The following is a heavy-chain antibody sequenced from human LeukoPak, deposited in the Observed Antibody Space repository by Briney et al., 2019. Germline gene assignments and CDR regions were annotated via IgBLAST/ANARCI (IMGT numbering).Heavy chain of an antibody. CDR1: GFTFGSYG. D-gene: IGHD3-3*01. Sequence: PGGSLRLSCAASGFTFGSYGMSWVRQAPGKGLEWVSGVSGRGDNTYYTDSVKGRFTISRDNSENTLYLQMNSLRAEDTAVYYCARGAIFDWFDPWGQGTLVTVSS. V-gene: IGHV3-23*01. CDR3: ARGAIFDWFDP. J-gene: IGHJ5*02. CDR2: VSGRGDNT.